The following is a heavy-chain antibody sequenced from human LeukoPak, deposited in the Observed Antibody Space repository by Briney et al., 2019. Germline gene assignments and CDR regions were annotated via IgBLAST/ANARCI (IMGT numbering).Heavy chain of an antibody. CDR3: AKDNRRHYTSGPNPDSLH. D-gene: IGHD6-19*01. CDR1: GFIFNNYA. J-gene: IGHJ4*02. V-gene: IGHV3-9*01. Sequence: GGSLRLPCAGSGFIFNNYAMHWVRQPPGKGLEWVSGVSWNSGSIDYADSVKGRFTISRDNAKNSLYLQMNSLRVEDTAFYYCAKDNRRHYTSGPNPDSLHWGQGALVAVSS. CDR2: VSWNSGSI.